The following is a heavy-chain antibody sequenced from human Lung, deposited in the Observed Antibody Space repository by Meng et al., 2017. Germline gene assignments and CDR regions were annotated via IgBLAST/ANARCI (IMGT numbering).Heavy chain of an antibody. CDR3: ARGPTTMAHDFDY. CDR2: INHSGST. V-gene: IGHV4-34*01. J-gene: IGHJ4*02. D-gene: IGHD4-11*01. CDR1: GGSFSDYY. Sequence: QVPLTHWGPGLFKPSETLSLTFVVPGGSFSDYYWSWIRQPPGKGLEWIGEINHSGSTNYNPSLESRATISVDTSQNNLSLKLSSVTAADSAVYYCARGPTTMAHDFDYWGQGTLVTVSS.